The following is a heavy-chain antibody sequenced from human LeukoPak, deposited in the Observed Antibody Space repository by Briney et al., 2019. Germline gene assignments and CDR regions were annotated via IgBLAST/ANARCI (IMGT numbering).Heavy chain of an antibody. CDR3: AKDAAGPEY. CDR1: GFTFKTYG. J-gene: IGHJ4*02. D-gene: IGHD6-13*01. CDR2: ISFDGTNK. V-gene: IGHV3-30*18. Sequence: GRSLRLSCAASGFTFKTYGMHWVRQAPGKGLEWVAVISFDGTNKYYADSVKGRFTISRDNSRNTLYLQMNSLSAEDTAVYYCAKDAAGPEYWGQGTLVTVSS.